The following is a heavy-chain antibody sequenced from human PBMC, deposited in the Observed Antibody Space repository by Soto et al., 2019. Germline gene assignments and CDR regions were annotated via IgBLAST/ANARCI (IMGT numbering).Heavy chain of an antibody. V-gene: IGHV4-4*02. D-gene: IGHD3-10*01. J-gene: IGHJ5*02. CDR1: GIPISSYDW. CDR2: IYHNGRT. Sequence: QVHLEESGPGLVRPSGTLALICNVSGIPISSYDWWTWVRQTPGKGMEWIGEIYHNGRTNYNPSLKSRVSLSVDKSKNQFSLNLQSLTAADTAVYYCVRGTLIGSSTRNWFDPWGPGTQVTVSS. CDR3: VRGTLIGSSTRNWFDP.